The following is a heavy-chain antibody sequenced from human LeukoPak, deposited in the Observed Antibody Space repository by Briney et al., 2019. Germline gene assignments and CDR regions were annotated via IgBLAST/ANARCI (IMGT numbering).Heavy chain of an antibody. D-gene: IGHD5-18*01. V-gene: IGHV4-30-4*01. Sequence: SQTLSLTCTVSGGSISSGDYYWSWLRQPPGKGLEWIGYIYYSGSTYCNPSLKSRVIISIDTSKNQFSLKLSSMTAADTAVYYCATNNYGPSRFDYWGQGTLVTVSS. CDR2: IYYSGST. CDR3: ATNNYGPSRFDY. J-gene: IGHJ4*02. CDR1: GGSISSGDYY.